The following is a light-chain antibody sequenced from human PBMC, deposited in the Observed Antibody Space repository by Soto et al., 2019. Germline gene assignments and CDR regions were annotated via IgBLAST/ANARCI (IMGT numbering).Light chain of an antibody. CDR3: QQYNSYWIT. CDR2: DAS. CDR1: QSISSW. J-gene: IGKJ4*01. Sequence: DIQMTQSPSTLSASVGDRVTITCRASQSISSWLAWYQQKPGKAPKLLIYDASSLESGVPSRFSGSGSGTEFTLTISSLQPDDFATSYCQQYNSYWITFGGGTKVEIK. V-gene: IGKV1-5*01.